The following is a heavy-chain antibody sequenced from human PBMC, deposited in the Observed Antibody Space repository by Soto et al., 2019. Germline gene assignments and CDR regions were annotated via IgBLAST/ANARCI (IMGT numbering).Heavy chain of an antibody. CDR2: IPNTGSP. CDR3: ARIRWGGDS. Sequence: QVQLQESGPGRVKPSETLSLTCSVSGGSVRTGSYHWSWIRQPPGKGLEGIGFIPNTGSPDYNPPLKMRVVVSIDRSKNQFSLKVNSVTAADTGVYFCARIRWGGDSWGQGTLVTVSS. D-gene: IGHD7-27*01. CDR1: GGSVRTGSYH. V-gene: IGHV4-61*01. J-gene: IGHJ4*02.